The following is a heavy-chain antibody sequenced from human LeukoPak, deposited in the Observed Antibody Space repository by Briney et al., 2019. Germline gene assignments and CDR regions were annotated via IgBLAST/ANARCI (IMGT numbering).Heavy chain of an antibody. CDR2: YSGST. Sequence: SETLSLTCTISGGSISSYYWSWIRQPPGKGLEWIGYYSGSTDHNPSLKSRVTISVDTSKNQFPLKLTSVTAADTAVYYCARGLYGSGVFVYWGQGTLVTVSA. D-gene: IGHD3-10*01. CDR3: ARGLYGSGVFVY. CDR1: GGSISSYY. J-gene: IGHJ4*02. V-gene: IGHV4-59*01.